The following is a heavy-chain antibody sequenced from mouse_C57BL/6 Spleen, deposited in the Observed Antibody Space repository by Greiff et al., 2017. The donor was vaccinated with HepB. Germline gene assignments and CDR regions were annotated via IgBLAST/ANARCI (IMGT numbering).Heavy chain of an antibody. V-gene: IGHV14-4*01. Sequence: EVQLQQSGAELVRPGASVKLSCTASGFNIKDDYMHWVKQRPEPGLEWIGWIDPENGDTEYASKFQGKATITADTSSNTAYLQLSTLTSEDTAVYYCTLRAMDYWGQGTSVTVSS. CDR2: IDPENGDT. CDR1: GFNIKDDY. J-gene: IGHJ4*01. CDR3: TLRAMDY.